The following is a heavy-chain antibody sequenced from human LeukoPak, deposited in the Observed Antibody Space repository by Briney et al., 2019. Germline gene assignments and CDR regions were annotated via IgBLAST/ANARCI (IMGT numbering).Heavy chain of an antibody. D-gene: IGHD1-1*01. CDR2: ISSSGSTI. CDR1: GFTFSDYY. V-gene: IGHV3-11*01. J-gene: IGHJ4*02. Sequence: NTGGSLRLSCAASGFTFSDYYMSWIRQAPGKGLEWVSYISSSGSTIYYADSVKGRFTISRDSAKNSLYLQMNSLRAEDTAVYYCARDINWNDGGVSDYWGQGTLVTVSS. CDR3: ARDINWNDGGVSDY.